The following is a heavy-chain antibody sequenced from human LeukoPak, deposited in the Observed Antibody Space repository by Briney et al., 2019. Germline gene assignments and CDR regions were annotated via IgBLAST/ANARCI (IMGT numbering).Heavy chain of an antibody. V-gene: IGHV4-59*11. CDR2: IHYTTNP. CDR1: GGSIRNHF. CDR3: ARDRNYFDA. Sequence: PSETLSLTCSVAGGSIRNHFWSWIRLSPGKGLEWIGNIHYTTNPNYNPSLASRVTISIDTSKDQLSLKLNSVTAADTAVYYCARDRNYFDAWGQGTRVTVSS. J-gene: IGHJ5*02. D-gene: IGHD4-11*01.